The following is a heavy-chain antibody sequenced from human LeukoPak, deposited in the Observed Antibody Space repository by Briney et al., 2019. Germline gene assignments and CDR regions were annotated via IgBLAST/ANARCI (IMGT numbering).Heavy chain of an antibody. CDR1: GFTFSRYR. V-gene: IGHV3-23*01. CDR3: AKGTLAGANFDY. CDR2: ISSSGGST. J-gene: IGHJ4*02. Sequence: PGGSLRLSCAASGFTFSRYRMNWVRQAPGKGLEWVSTISSSGGSTHYADSVKGRFTISRDKSKNTLYLQMNSLRAEDTAVFYCAKGTLAGANFDYWGQGSLVTVSS. D-gene: IGHD6-19*01.